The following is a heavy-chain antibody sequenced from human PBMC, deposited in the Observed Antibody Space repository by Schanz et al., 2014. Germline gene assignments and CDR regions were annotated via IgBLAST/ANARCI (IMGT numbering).Heavy chain of an antibody. J-gene: IGHJ4*02. Sequence: VQLVESGGGVVKPGRSLRLSCAGSGFSFSDYGMHWVRQAPGRGLEWVSFIRNDNNDIYYADSVKGRFTISRDNAKNSLFLQMNSLTAEDTAVYYCVKSYMVRGLPGFDYWGQGTLVTVSS. V-gene: IGHV3-21*01. D-gene: IGHD3-10*01. CDR2: IRNDNNDI. CDR3: VKSYMVRGLPGFDY. CDR1: GFSFSDYG.